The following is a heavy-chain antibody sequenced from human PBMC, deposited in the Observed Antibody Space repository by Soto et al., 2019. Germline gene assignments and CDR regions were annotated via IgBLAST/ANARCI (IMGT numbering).Heavy chain of an antibody. CDR1: GGSINSDDSY. J-gene: IGHJ6*02. CDR2: IYDSETT. D-gene: IGHD5-12*01. Sequence: QVQLQESGPGLVKPSQTLSLTCTVSGGSINSDDSYWSWLRQPPGRGLEWIGYIYDSETTYYNPSLKSRVTISVATSKNQFSLRLTSVSAADTAVYYCARDRQSEIVAMLASNGMDVWGQGTKVIVS. V-gene: IGHV4-30-4*01. CDR3: ARDRQSEIVAMLASNGMDV.